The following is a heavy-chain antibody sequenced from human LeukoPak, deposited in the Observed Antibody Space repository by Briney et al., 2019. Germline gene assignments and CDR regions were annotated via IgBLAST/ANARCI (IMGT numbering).Heavy chain of an antibody. D-gene: IGHD4-23*01. CDR1: GYSISTAYY. Sequence: SETLSLTCTVSGYSISTAYYWGWIRQPPGKGLEWIGTIYHSGSTSYNPSLKSRVTISLDTSKNQFSLKLSSVTAADTAVYYCARDRWQLPRRRFDPWGQGTLVTVSS. CDR2: IYHSGST. CDR3: ARDRWQLPRRRFDP. V-gene: IGHV4-38-2*02. J-gene: IGHJ5*02.